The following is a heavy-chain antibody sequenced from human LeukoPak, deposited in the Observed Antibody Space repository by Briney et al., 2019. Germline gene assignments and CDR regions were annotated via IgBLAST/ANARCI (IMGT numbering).Heavy chain of an antibody. CDR3: VRDLREADH. V-gene: IGHV3-74*01. CDR1: GFTFRDYW. Sequence: GGSLRLSCAASGFTFRDYWMHWVRQTPGKGLVWVSRIYFDGSHANYADSVRGRFTISRDNAKNTVHLQMNSLRVEDTPVYYCVRDLREADHWGQGTLVIVSS. J-gene: IGHJ4*02. D-gene: IGHD1-26*01. CDR2: IYFDGSHA.